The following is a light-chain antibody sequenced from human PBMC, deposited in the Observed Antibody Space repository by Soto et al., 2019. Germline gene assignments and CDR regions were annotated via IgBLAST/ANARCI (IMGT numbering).Light chain of an antibody. Sequence: DIQMTQSPATLSASVGDRVTITCRASQNIDCALAWYQKKPETAPKPLIYKASTLASGVPSRFSGSGSGTQFTLTISSLQPDDVASYYCQQYSTSFFTFGPGTSVDLK. V-gene: IGKV1-5*03. J-gene: IGKJ3*01. CDR3: QQYSTSFFT. CDR2: KAS. CDR1: QNIDCA.